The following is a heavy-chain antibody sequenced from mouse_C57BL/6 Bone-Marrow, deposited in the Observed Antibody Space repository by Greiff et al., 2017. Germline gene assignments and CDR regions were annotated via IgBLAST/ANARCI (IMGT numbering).Heavy chain of an antibody. CDR1: GYTFTSYW. Sequence: QVQLQQPGAELVRPGTSVKLSCKASGYTFTSYWMHWVKQRPGQGLEWIGVIDPSDSYTNYNQKFKGKATLTVDTSSSTAYMQLSSLTSEDSAVDCCERRRCLYARDYWGQGTSVTVSS. J-gene: IGHJ4*01. CDR3: ERRRCLYARDY. CDR2: IDPSDSYT. V-gene: IGHV1-59*01.